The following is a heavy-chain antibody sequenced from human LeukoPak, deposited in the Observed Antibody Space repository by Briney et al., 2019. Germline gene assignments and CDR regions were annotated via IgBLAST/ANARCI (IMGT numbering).Heavy chain of an antibody. V-gene: IGHV4-34*01. J-gene: IGHJ5*02. D-gene: IGHD3-16*01. Sequence: SETLSLTCTVSGASISSYHWSWIRQPPGKGLDWIGEINHSGSTNYNPSLKSRVTISVDTSKNQFSLKLSSVTAADTAVYYCARVYRRLRSPSQPGYNWFDPWGQGTLVTVSS. CDR1: GASISSYH. CDR2: INHSGST. CDR3: ARVYRRLRSPSQPGYNWFDP.